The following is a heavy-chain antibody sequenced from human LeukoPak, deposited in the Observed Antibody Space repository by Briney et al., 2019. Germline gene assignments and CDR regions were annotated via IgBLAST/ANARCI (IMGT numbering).Heavy chain of an antibody. D-gene: IGHD2-2*01. J-gene: IGHJ4*02. CDR1: GFTFSSYS. CDR3: ARDQGRDIVVVPAAIFDY. CDR2: ISSSSSYI. Sequence: GGSLRLSCAASGFTFSSYSMNWVRQAPGKGLEWVSSISSSSSYIYYADSVKGRFTISRDNAKNSLYLQMNSLRAEDTAVYYCARDQGRDIVVVPAAIFDYWGQGTLVTVSS. V-gene: IGHV3-21*01.